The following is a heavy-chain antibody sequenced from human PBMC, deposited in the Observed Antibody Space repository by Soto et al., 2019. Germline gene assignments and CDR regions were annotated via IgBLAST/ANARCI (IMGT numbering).Heavy chain of an antibody. J-gene: IGHJ3*02. CDR2: ISSSSSYT. CDR1: GFTFSDYY. Sequence: QVQLVESGGGLVKPGGSLRLSCAASGFTFSDYYMSWIRQAPGKGLEWVSYISSSSSYTNYADSVKGRFTISRDNAKNSLYLKMNSLRAEDTAVYYCARARYCSSTSCYTPDAFDIWGQGTMVTVSS. D-gene: IGHD2-2*02. CDR3: ARARYCSSTSCYTPDAFDI. V-gene: IGHV3-11*06.